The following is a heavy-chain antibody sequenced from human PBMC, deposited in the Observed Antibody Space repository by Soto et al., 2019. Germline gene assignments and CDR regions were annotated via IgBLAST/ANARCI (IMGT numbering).Heavy chain of an antibody. CDR3: STATLFGAVIRPFEY. V-gene: IGHV1-24*01. J-gene: IGHJ4*01. CDR2: FDPEDGET. D-gene: IGHD3-3*01. Sequence: QVQLVQSGAEVKKPGASVKVSCKVSGYTLTEFSMHWVRQAPGKGLEWMGTFDPEDGETLYAQKFQGRITMTEDTSTDTAYMELSSLRSEDTAVYYCSTATLFGAVIRPFEYWGHGTLVTVSS. CDR1: GYTLTEFS.